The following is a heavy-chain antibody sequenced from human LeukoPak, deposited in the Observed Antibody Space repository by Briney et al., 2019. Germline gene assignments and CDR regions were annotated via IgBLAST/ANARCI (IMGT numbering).Heavy chain of an antibody. Sequence: GGSLRLSCAASGFTFRRYVMTWVRQAPGKGLEWVSAISGSGDHTYYADSVKGRFTISRDNSKNTLYMQMSSLRAEDTAVYYCAKDRVALAGTSLDSWGQGTLVTVSS. V-gene: IGHV3-23*01. CDR2: ISGSGDHT. CDR3: AKDRVALAGTSLDS. D-gene: IGHD6-19*01. J-gene: IGHJ4*02. CDR1: GFTFRRYV.